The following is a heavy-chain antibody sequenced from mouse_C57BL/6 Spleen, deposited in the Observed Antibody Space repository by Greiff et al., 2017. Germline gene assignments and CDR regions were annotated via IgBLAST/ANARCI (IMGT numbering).Heavy chain of an antibody. J-gene: IGHJ4*01. Sequence: VQLQQSGPELVKPGASVKIPCKASGYTFTDYNMDWVKQSPGKSLEWIGDINPNNGGTIYNHKFKGKATLTVDKSSSTAYMELRSLTSEDTAVYYCARTVVATYYAMDYWGQGTSVTVSS. V-gene: IGHV1-18*01. CDR2: INPNNGGT. CDR3: ARTVVATYYAMDY. CDR1: GYTFTDYN. D-gene: IGHD1-1*01.